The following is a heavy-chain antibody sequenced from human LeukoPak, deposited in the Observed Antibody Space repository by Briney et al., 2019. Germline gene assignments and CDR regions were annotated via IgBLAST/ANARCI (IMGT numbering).Heavy chain of an antibody. V-gene: IGHV1-18*01. J-gene: IGHJ6*02. D-gene: IGHD1-26*01. CDR1: GYTFTSYG. Sequence: ASVKVSFQASGYTFTSYGISWVRQAPGQGPEGMGWISAFNGNKNYPHKLRGRVTMTTDTSTRTAYMALRSLRSDDTAVYYCARDKSGSYYYGMVVWGQGTTVSVSS. CDR3: ARDKSGSYYYGMVV. CDR2: ISAFNGNK.